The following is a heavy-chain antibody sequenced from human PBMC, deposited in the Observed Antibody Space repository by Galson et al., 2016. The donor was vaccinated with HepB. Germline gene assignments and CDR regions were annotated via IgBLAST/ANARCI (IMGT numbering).Heavy chain of an antibody. Sequence: SVKVSCKASGYTFTGYYMHWVRQAPGQGLEWMGWIKPNSGDTNYAQKFQGRVTMTRETSISTAYMEMSRLSSDDTAVYYCAKGHYYDDSGYYYLLDYWGQGTLVTVSS. CDR3: AKGHYYDDSGYYYLLDY. V-gene: IGHV1-2*02. J-gene: IGHJ4*01. CDR2: IKPNSGDT. CDR1: GYTFTGYY. D-gene: IGHD3-22*01.